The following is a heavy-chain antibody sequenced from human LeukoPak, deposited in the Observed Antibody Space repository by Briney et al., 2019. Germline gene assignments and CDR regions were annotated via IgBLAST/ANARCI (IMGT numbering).Heavy chain of an antibody. J-gene: IGHJ5*02. CDR2: IYYRGST. V-gene: IGHV4-39*01. D-gene: IGHD2-2*01. CDR1: GGSISSSPYY. Sequence: KPSETLSLTCTVSGGSISSSPYYWGWIRQPPGKGLEWIGTIYYRGSTYSNPSLNSRVTISLDTSKNQFSLRLRSVTAADTALYYCARHYLSDGILSTFDPWGRGTLVTVSS. CDR3: ARHYLSDGILSTFDP.